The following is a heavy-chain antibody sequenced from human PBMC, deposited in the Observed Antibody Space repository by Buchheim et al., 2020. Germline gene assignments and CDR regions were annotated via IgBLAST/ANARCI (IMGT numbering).Heavy chain of an antibody. V-gene: IGHV3-23*01. CDR2: ISGSGGST. D-gene: IGHD1-26*01. CDR3: AKDRRVKLADRSGSSYFDY. CDR1: GFTFSSYA. J-gene: IGHJ4*02. Sequence: EVQLLESGGGLVQPGGSLRLSCAASGFTFSSYAMSWVRQAPGKGLEWVAAISGSGGSTYYADSVKGRFTISRDNYKNTLYLQMNSLRAEDTAVYYCAKDRRVKLADRSGSSYFDYWGQGTL.